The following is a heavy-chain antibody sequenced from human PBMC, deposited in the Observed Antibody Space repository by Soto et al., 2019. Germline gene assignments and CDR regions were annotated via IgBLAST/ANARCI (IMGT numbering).Heavy chain of an antibody. CDR2: ISAYNGNT. CDR1: GYTFTSYG. Sequence: ASVKVSCKASGYTFTSYGISWVRQTPGQGLEWMGWISAYNGNTNYAQKLQGRVTMTIDTSTSTAYMELRSLRSDDTAVYYCARDMTTVTHNWFDPWGQGTLVTVSS. V-gene: IGHV1-18*01. CDR3: ARDMTTVTHNWFDP. D-gene: IGHD4-4*01. J-gene: IGHJ5*02.